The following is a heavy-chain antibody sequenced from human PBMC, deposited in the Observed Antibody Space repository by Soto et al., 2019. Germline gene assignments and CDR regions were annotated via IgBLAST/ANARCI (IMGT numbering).Heavy chain of an antibody. CDR1: GFTFSSYA. J-gene: IGHJ4*02. CDR2: ITNSGGST. CDR3: ATITGTTVFDY. D-gene: IGHD1-7*01. V-gene: IGHV3-23*01. Sequence: GGSLRLSCAASGFTFSSYAMSWVRQAPGKGLEWISAITNSGGSTYYADSVKGRFTISRDNSKNTLYLQMNSLRAEDTAVYYCATITGTTVFDYWGQGTLVTVSS.